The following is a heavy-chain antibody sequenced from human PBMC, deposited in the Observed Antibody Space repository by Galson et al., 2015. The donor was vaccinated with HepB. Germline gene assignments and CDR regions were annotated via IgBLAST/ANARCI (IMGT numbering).Heavy chain of an antibody. J-gene: IGHJ6*02. Sequence: SLRLSCAASGFTFSSYAMHWVRQAPGKGLEWVAVISYDGSNKYYADSVKGRFTISRDNSKNTLYLQMNSLRAEDTAVYYCARDGVVAPIYYYYGMDVWGQGTTVTVSS. CDR2: ISYDGSNK. CDR1: GFTFSSYA. D-gene: IGHD2-15*01. CDR3: ARDGVVAPIYYYYGMDV. V-gene: IGHV3-30-3*01.